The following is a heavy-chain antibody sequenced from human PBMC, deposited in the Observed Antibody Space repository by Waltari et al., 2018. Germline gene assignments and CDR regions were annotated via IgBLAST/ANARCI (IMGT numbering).Heavy chain of an antibody. CDR2: ISYDGRDL. J-gene: IGHJ4*02. CDR1: GFSFSNFG. Sequence: QVLLVESGGGVVQPGTSLRLSCAASGFSFSNFGRHWVRQAPGKGLESVAVISYDGRDLYYADSVKGRATISRDNSKSTLYLQMNSLRPEDTAVYYCAKEGVVINGYYFDYWGQGTLVTVSS. V-gene: IGHV3-30*18. CDR3: AKEGVVINGYYFDY. D-gene: IGHD2-21*01.